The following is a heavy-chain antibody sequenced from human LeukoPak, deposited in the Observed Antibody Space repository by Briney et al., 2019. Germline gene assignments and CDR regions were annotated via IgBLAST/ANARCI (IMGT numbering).Heavy chain of an antibody. V-gene: IGHV4-38-2*01. D-gene: IGHD2-8*02. CDR2: IYHIGST. CDR3: ASGAYCSGAICYRSYDYYYMDV. J-gene: IGHJ6*03. Sequence: PSETLSLTCAVSGYSISSGYYWGWIRQPPGKGREWIASIYHIGSTYYYPSLKRRVTISLDTSNNQFSLKLPSVPAADTVAYYCASGAYCSGAICYRSYDYYYMDVWGRGNTVTVAS. CDR1: GYSISSGYY.